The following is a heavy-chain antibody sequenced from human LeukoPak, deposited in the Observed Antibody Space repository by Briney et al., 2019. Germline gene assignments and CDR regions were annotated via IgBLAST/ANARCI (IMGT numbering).Heavy chain of an antibody. CDR2: IYHSGST. CDR1: GYSINSGYY. V-gene: IGHV4-38-2*02. Sequence: SETLSLTCTVSGYSINSGYYWGWIRQPPGKGLEWIGSIYHSGSTYYNPSLKSRVTISVDTSKNHFSLKLNSVTAADTAVYYCAKPSNYYGSATDAFDFWGQGTMVTVSS. J-gene: IGHJ3*01. D-gene: IGHD3-10*01. CDR3: AKPSNYYGSATDAFDF.